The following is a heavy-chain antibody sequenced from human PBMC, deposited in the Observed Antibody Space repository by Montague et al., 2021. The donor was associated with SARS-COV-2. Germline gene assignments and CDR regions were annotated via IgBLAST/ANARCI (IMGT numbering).Heavy chain of an antibody. D-gene: IGHD2-2*01. V-gene: IGHV4-34*01. Sequence: SETLSLTCAISGGSISNYYWSWIRQPPGKGLEWIGEVNQSGTTIYNPSVKSGVTISEDTSKNQFYLRLNSVTAADTAVYYCARGRRPGVVPGAGPAGRAFDSWGQATLATV. CDR1: GGSISNYY. CDR2: VNQSGTT. CDR3: ARGRRPGVVPGAGPAGRAFDS. J-gene: IGHJ3*02.